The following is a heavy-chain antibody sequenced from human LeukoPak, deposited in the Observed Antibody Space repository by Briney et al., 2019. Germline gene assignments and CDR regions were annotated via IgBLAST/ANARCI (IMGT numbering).Heavy chain of an antibody. J-gene: IGHJ3*02. Sequence: SETLSLTCTVSGGSISSGDYYWSWIRQPPGEGLEWIGYIYYSGSTYYNPSLKSRVTISVDTSKNQFSLKLSSVTAADTAVYYCARALEIDAFDIWGQGTMVTVSS. CDR1: GGSISSGDYY. CDR2: IYYSGST. V-gene: IGHV4-30-4*01. D-gene: IGHD1-1*01. CDR3: ARALEIDAFDI.